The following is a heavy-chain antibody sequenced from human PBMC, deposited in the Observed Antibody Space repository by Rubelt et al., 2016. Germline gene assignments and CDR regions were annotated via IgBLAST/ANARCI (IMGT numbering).Heavy chain of an antibody. CDR2: IYWDDDK. J-gene: IGHJ4*02. V-gene: IGHV2-5*02. Sequence: QITLKESGPTLVKPTQTLTLTCTFSGFSLSTNGVGVGWIRQPPGKALEWLALIYWDDDKRYSPSLSSRLTITKDTSKNQVVLTMTNMDPVDTATYYCVHRRRSIAVTGTLFDFWGQGTLVTVSS. D-gene: IGHD6-19*01. CDR3: VHRRRSIAVTGTLFDF. CDR1: GFSLSTNGVG.